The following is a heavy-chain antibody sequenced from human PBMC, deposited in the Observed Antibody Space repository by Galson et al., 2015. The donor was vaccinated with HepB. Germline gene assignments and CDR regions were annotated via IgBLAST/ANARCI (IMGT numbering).Heavy chain of an antibody. CDR1: GYSFTSYW. Sequence: QSGAEVKKPGESLRISCKGAGYSFTSYWISWVRQMPGKGLEWMGRMDPSDSYTHYSPSFQGHVTISADKSISTAYLQWSSLKASDTAMYYCARHSSLYSSTSCYGDCWFDPWGQGTLVTVSS. V-gene: IGHV5-10-1*01. D-gene: IGHD2-2*01. J-gene: IGHJ5*02. CDR2: MDPSDSYT. CDR3: ARHSSLYSSTSCYGDCWFDP.